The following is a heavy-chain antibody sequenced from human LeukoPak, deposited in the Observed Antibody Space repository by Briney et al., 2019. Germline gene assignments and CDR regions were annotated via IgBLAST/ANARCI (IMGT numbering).Heavy chain of an antibody. V-gene: IGHV4-30-4*08. J-gene: IGHJ5*02. CDR2: IYYSGST. CDR3: ARESGGYYDSSGYGVDP. Sequence: PSETLSLTCTVSGGSISSGDYYWSWIRQPPGKGLEWIGYIYYSGSTYYNPSLKSRVTISVDTSKNQFSLKLSSVTAADTAVYYCARESGGYYDSSGYGVDPWGQGTLVTVSS. CDR1: GGSISSGDYY. D-gene: IGHD3-22*01.